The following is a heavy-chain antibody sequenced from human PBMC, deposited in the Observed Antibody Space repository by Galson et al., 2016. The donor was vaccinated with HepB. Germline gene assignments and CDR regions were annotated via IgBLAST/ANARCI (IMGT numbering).Heavy chain of an antibody. V-gene: IGHV3-64D*08. J-gene: IGHJ4*02. CDR1: GFIFSDYP. Sequence: SLRLSCAGSGFIFSDYPLHWVRRAPGKGLQYISAINNKGTTTYYADSVKGRFTISRDNSRNTLYLQMRNLRSEDTAVYHCARGRWFGDLSVYWGPGTLVTVSS. CDR2: INNKGTTT. D-gene: IGHD3-10*01. CDR3: ARGRWFGDLSVY.